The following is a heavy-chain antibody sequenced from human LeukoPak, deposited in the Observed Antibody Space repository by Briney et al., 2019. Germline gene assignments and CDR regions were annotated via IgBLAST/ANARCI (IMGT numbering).Heavy chain of an antibody. CDR3: ARPSYDGSGAYAFDV. J-gene: IGHJ3*01. D-gene: IGHD3-22*01. Sequence: NPSETLSLTCTVSGGSISSYYWSWIRQPPGKGLEWIGYIYYTGSTNYNPSLESRVTMSVDTSRNQFSLKLTSVTAADTAVYYCARPSYDGSGAYAFDVWGQGTLVTVSP. CDR1: GGSISSYY. V-gene: IGHV4-59*08. CDR2: IYYTGST.